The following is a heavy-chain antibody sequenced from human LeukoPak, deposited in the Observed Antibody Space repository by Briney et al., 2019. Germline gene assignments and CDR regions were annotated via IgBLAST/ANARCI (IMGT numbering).Heavy chain of an antibody. CDR1: GYTFTSYD. Sequence: GASVKVSCKASGYTFTSYDINWVRQATGQGLEWMGWMNPNSGNTGYAQKFQGRVTMTRNTSISTAYMELSSLRSEDTAVYYCARAGYDILTGYYNAQDYWGQGTLVTVSS. CDR2: MNPNSGNT. J-gene: IGHJ4*02. V-gene: IGHV1-8*01. D-gene: IGHD3-9*01. CDR3: ARAGYDILTGYYNAQDY.